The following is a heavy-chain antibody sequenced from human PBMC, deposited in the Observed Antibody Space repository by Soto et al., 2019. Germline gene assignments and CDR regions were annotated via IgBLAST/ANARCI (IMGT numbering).Heavy chain of an antibody. CDR3: AGRLATSASLDY. CDR2: TCSGGTT. V-gene: IGHV3-53*01. J-gene: IGHJ4*02. Sequence: EVQRVESGGGLIQPGGSLRVSCAASGLIVSSNCLTWVRQAPGKGLVCVSITCSGGTTYYADSVRGRFTISSDNSKNTRYLQMNSVRAEDTAVYYCAGRLATSASLDYWGQGTLVTVSS. D-gene: IGHD3-16*01. CDR1: GLIVSSNC.